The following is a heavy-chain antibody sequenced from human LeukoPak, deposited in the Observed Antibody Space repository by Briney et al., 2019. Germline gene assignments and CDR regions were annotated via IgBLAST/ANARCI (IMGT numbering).Heavy chain of an antibody. V-gene: IGHV3-23*01. Sequence: PGGSLRLSCAASGFTFSSYAMSWVRPAPGKGLEGVSAISGSGGSTYYGDPVKGRFSISRDKYKNTLYLQMNSLRAEDPAVYYCAKVGQYQLLWTWGQGTLVTVSS. D-gene: IGHD2-2*01. CDR2: ISGSGGST. CDR1: GFTFSSYA. CDR3: AKVGQYQLLWT. J-gene: IGHJ4*02.